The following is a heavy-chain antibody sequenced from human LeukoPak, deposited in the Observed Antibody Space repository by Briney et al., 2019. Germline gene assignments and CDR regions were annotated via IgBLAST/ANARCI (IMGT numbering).Heavy chain of an antibody. J-gene: IGHJ5*02. Sequence: SETLSLTCTVSGYSISSGYYWGWIRQPPGKGLEWIGSIYHSGSTYYNPSLKSRVTISVDTSKNQFSLKVNSVTAADTAVYYCARRRGAWHWFDPWGQGTLVTVSS. CDR3: ARRRGAWHWFDP. CDR2: IYHSGST. D-gene: IGHD4/OR15-4a*01. V-gene: IGHV4-38-2*02. CDR1: GYSISSGYY.